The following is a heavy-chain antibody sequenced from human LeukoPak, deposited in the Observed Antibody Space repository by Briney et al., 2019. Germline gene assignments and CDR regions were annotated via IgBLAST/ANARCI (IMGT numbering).Heavy chain of an antibody. J-gene: IGHJ3*02. CDR2: ISGSGGST. D-gene: IGHD3-22*01. CDR1: GFTFSSYA. CDR3: ARYYDSSGFGAFDI. Sequence: GGSLRLSCAASGFTFSSYAMSWVRQAPGKGLEWVSAISGSGGSTYYADSVKGRFTISRDNAKNSLYLQMNSLRAEDTAVYYCARYYDSSGFGAFDIWGQGTMVTVSS. V-gene: IGHV3-23*01.